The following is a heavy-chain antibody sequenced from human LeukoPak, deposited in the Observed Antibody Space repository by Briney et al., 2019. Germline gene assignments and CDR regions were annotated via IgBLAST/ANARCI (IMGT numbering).Heavy chain of an antibody. D-gene: IGHD1-26*01. V-gene: IGHV3-9*01. J-gene: IGHJ4*02. Sequence: GGSLRLSCAASGFTFDDYAMHWVRQAPGKGLEWVSGISWNSGSIDYADSVKGRFTISRDNAKNSLYLQMNSLRPEDTALYYCAKAASSGSYAGEKYYFDYWGQGTLVTVSS. CDR2: ISWNSGSI. CDR1: GFTFDDYA. CDR3: AKAASSGSYAGEKYYFDY.